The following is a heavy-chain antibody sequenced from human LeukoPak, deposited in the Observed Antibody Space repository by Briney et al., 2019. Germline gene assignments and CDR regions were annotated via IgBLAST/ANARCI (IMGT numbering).Heavy chain of an antibody. Sequence: TSETLSLTCTVPGYSISSDYYWGWIRQPPGKGLEWIGSIYHSGSTYYNPSLKSRVTISVDTSKNQFSLKLSSVTAADTAVYYCARAIEVGAMTPFDYWGQGTLVTVSS. J-gene: IGHJ4*02. CDR2: IYHSGST. D-gene: IGHD1-26*01. V-gene: IGHV4-38-2*02. CDR1: GYSISSDYY. CDR3: ARAIEVGAMTPFDY.